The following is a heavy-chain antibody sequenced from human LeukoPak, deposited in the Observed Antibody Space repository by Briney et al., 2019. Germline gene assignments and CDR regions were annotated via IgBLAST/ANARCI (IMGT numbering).Heavy chain of an antibody. CDR2: INWNGGST. CDR1: GFTFDDYG. CDR3: ARAGRCTTGTTGYFDY. V-gene: IGHV3-20*04. D-gene: IGHD1-1*01. Sequence: PGGSLRLSCAASGFTFDDYGMSWVRQAPGKGLEWVSGINWNGGSTGYADSVKGRFTISRDKAKNSLYLQMNSLRAEDTALYYCARAGRCTTGTTGYFDYWGQGTLVTVSS. J-gene: IGHJ4*02.